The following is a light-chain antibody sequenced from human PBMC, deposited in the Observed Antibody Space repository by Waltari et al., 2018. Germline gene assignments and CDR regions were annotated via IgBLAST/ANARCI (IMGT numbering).Light chain of an antibody. CDR2: GVT. J-gene: IGLJ2*01. CDR1: NSDVGTHNY. CDR3: TSYGGVNVLGVL. V-gene: IGLV2-8*01. Sequence: QSALTQPPSASGSPGQSVTISCAGTNSDVGTHNYVSWYQHHPGKAPKLLIYGVTERLPGVPDRFSGSKSGTTASLTVSGLQADDEADYYCTSYGGVNVLGVLFGGGTKLTVL.